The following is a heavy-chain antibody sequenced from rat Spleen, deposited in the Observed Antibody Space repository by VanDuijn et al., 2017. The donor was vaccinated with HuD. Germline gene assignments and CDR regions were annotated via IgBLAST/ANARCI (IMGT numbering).Heavy chain of an antibody. D-gene: IGHD1-11*01. CDR3: ASLYGGYFDY. Sequence: EVQLVESGGGLVQPGRSLKLSCAASGFTFSDYYMAWVRQAPTKGLEWVATISYDDSRTYYRDSVKGRFTISRDNAKSTLYLQMDSLRSEDTATYYCASLYGGYFDYWGQGVMVTVSS. CDR2: ISYDDSRT. V-gene: IGHV5S10*01. J-gene: IGHJ2*01. CDR1: GFTFSDYY.